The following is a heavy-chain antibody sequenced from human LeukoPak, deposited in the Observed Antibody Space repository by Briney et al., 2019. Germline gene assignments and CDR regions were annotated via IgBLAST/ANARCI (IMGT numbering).Heavy chain of an antibody. CDR2: IIPIFGTA. CDR1: GGTFSSYA. CDR3: ARRRYGSGSYGFDY. V-gene: IGHV1-69*06. Sequence: ASVKVSCKASGGTFSSYAISWVRQAPEQGLEWMGGIIPIFGTANYAQKFQGRVTITADKSTSTAYMELSSLRSEDTAVYYCARRRYGSGSYGFDYWGQGTLVTVSS. J-gene: IGHJ4*02. D-gene: IGHD3-10*01.